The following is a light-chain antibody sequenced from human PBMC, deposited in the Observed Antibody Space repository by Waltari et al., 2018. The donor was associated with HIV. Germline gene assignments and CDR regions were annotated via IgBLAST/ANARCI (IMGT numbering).Light chain of an antibody. J-gene: IGLJ3*02. Sequence: SVLTQPPSVSAAPGQRVTISCSGSSSNIGKNYISWYPQLPKTAPKPLIYENNKRPSGTPDRFSGSKSGTSATLGITGLQTGDEADYYCGTWESSLNTWVFGGGTKLTVL. CDR2: ENN. CDR3: GTWESSLNTWV. V-gene: IGLV1-51*02. CDR1: SSNIGKNY.